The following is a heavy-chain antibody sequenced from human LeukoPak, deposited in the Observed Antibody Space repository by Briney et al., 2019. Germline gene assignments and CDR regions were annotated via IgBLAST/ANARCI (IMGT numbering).Heavy chain of an antibody. CDR2: IYSGGST. D-gene: IGHD5-24*01. V-gene: IGHV3-53*04. J-gene: IGHJ4*02. CDR1: GFTVSSNY. Sequence: GGSLRLSCAASGFTVSSNYMSWVRQASGKGLEWVSVIYSGGSTYYADSVKGRFTISRHNSKNTLYLQMNSLRAEDTAVYYCARSMGGYSDYWGQGTLVTVSS. CDR3: ARSMGGYSDY.